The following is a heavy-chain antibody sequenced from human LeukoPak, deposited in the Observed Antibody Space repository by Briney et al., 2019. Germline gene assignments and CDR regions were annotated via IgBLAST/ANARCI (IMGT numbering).Heavy chain of an antibody. CDR2: IRYTAGDT. V-gene: IGHV3-23*01. Sequence: GGSLRLSCVASGFTFSSYVMTWVRQAPGKGLEWVSSIRYTAGDTYYADFVRGRFTISRDNSKNTLYLQLNGLRVEDTAIYYCARCVTGWPNWFAPWGQGTLVTVSS. CDR3: ARCVTGWPNWFAP. D-gene: IGHD6-19*01. J-gene: IGHJ5*02. CDR1: GFTFSSYV.